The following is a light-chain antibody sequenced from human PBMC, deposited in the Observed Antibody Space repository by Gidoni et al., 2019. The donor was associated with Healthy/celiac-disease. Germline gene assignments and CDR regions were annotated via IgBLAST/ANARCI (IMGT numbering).Light chain of an antibody. J-gene: IGKJ1*01. CDR1: QSISSY. Sequence: RVTITCRASQSISSYLNWYQQKPGKAPKLLIYAASSLQSGVPSRFSGSGSGTDFTLTISSLQPEDFATYYCQQSYSTPPGTFXQXTKVEIK. CDR2: AAS. CDR3: QQSYSTPPGT. V-gene: IGKV1-39*01.